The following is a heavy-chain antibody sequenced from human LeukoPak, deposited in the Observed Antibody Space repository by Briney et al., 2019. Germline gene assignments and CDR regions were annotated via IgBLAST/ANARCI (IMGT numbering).Heavy chain of an antibody. Sequence: PGGSLTLSCAASGFTFSAFAMHWVRQAPGKGLEWVAFIQYDGSKKYYADSVKGRFSVSRDNSKNTVFLQMNSPRTEDAAVYYCSKRHAYSSPHFDYWGQGTLVTVSS. CDR1: GFTFSAFA. J-gene: IGHJ4*02. CDR3: SKRHAYSSPHFDY. D-gene: IGHD5-18*01. CDR2: IQYDGSKK. V-gene: IGHV3-30*02.